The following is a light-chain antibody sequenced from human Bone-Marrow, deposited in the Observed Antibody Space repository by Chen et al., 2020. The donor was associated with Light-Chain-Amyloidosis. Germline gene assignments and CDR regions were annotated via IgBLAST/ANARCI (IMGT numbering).Light chain of an antibody. CDR2: AAS. Sequence: DIQMNQSQFALSASVGDRVTITCRASQAISYSLVWYQHKPGTAPKLLLYAASRLENGVPSRFSGSGSGSDYSLTISSLQPEDFATYYCQQYYSSPRTFGQGTKVEIK. CDR1: QAISYS. CDR3: QQYYSSPRT. J-gene: IGKJ1*01. V-gene: IGKV1-NL1*01.